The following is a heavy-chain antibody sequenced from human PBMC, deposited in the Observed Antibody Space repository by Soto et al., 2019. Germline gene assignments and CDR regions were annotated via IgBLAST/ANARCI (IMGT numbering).Heavy chain of an antibody. CDR2: INHSGST. CDR1: GGSFSGYY. CDR3: ATLPRRYYGSGGYHKSSGY. Sequence: SETLSLTCAVYGGSFSGYYWSWIRQPPGKGLEWIGEINHSGSTNYNPSLKSRVTISVDTSKNQFSLKLSSVTAADTAVYYCATLPRRYYGSGGYHKSSGYWGQGTLVTVSS. V-gene: IGHV4-34*01. D-gene: IGHD3-10*01. J-gene: IGHJ4*02.